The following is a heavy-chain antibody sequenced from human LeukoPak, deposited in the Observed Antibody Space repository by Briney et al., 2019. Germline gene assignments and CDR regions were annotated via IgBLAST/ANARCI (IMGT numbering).Heavy chain of an antibody. CDR1: GGSISSYY. CDR2: IYYSGST. CDR3: ARDRVALDY. J-gene: IGHJ4*02. Sequence: SETLSLTCTVSGGSISSYYWSWIWQPPGKGLEWIGYIYYSGSTNYNPSLKSRVTISVDTSKNQFSLKLSSVTAADTAMYYCARDRVALDYWGQGTLVTVSS. D-gene: IGHD2-15*01. V-gene: IGHV4-59*01.